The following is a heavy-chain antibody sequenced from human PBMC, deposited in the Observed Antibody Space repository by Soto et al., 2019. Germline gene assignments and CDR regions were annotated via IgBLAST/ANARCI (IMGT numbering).Heavy chain of an antibody. J-gene: IGHJ4*02. Sequence: QPGGSLRLSCAASGVTFSTYWMHWVRQSPGKGLEWVSAISGSGGSTYYADSVKGRFTISRDNSKHTLYLQMNSLRAEDTAVYYCAKYNNFWSGYFTDYWCQGILVTVFS. CDR1: GVTFSTYW. CDR2: ISGSGGST. CDR3: AKYNNFWSGYFTDY. V-gene: IGHV3-23*01. D-gene: IGHD3-3*01.